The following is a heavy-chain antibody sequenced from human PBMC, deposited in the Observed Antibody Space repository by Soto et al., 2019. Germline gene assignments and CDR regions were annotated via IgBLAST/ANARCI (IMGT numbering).Heavy chain of an antibody. Sequence: EVQLVESGGGLVQPGGSLRLSCAASGFTFSTYDMHWVRQATGKGLSWVSAIGTIGATYYLDSVKGRFTISRETAQHSVYLQMNSLRAGDTAVYYCARGRSNQYESSPPPKFDPWGRGTLVTVSS. J-gene: IGHJ5*02. CDR1: GFTFSTYD. CDR2: IGTIGAT. CDR3: ARGRSNQYESSPPPKFDP. D-gene: IGHD2-8*01. V-gene: IGHV3-13*01.